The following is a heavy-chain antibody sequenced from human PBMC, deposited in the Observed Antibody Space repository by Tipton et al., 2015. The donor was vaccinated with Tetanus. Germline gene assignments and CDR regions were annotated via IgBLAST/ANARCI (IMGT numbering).Heavy chain of an antibody. Sequence: QSGAEVKKPGAPVKVSCKASGYTFTSYGISWVRQAPGQGLEWMGWISAYNGNTNYAQKLQGRVTMTTDTSTSTAYMELRSLRSDDTAVYCCARTLRSYYYYYGMDVWGQGTTVTVSS. D-gene: IGHD2-15*01. CDR1: GYTFTSYG. J-gene: IGHJ6*02. V-gene: IGHV1-18*01. CDR2: ISAYNGNT. CDR3: ARTLRSYYYYYGMDV.